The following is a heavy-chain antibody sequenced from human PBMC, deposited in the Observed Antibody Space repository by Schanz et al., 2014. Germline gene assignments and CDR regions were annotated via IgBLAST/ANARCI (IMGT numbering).Heavy chain of an antibody. D-gene: IGHD5-12*01. CDR3: ARKVVATIGGYYDN. V-gene: IGHV3-11*05. J-gene: IGHJ4*02. Sequence: VQLAESGGGLVEPGGSLRLSCAASGFSFSDYYMSWIRQAPGKGLEWVSTIGTSGGTNYAESVKGRFTISRDNSKNTLYLQMNSLRAEDTAVYYCARKVVATIGGYYDNWGQGTLVIVSS. CDR1: GFSFSDYY. CDR2: IGTSGGT.